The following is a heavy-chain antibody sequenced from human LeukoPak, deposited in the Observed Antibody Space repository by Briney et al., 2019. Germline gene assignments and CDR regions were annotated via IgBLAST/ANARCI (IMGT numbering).Heavy chain of an antibody. D-gene: IGHD6-13*01. CDR2: INTNTGNP. CDR1: GYTFTSYA. J-gene: IGHJ4*02. Sequence: ASVKVSCKASGYTFTSYAMNWVRQAPGQGLEWMGWINTNTGNPTYAQGFTGRFVFSLDTSVSTAYLQISSLKAEDTAVYYCARVALEGYSSSWYGRDYWGQGTLVTVSS. V-gene: IGHV7-4-1*02. CDR3: ARVALEGYSSSWYGRDY.